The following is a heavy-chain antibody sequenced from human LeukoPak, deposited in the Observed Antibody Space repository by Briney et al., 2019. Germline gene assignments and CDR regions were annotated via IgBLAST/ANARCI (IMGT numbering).Heavy chain of an antibody. Sequence: SETLSLTCTVSGGSISSYYWSWIRQPPGKGLEWIGYIYYSGNTNYNPSLKSRVTISVDTSKNQFSLKLSSVTAADTAVYYCATSGRGDYYDSSGDWGQGTLVTVSS. J-gene: IGHJ4*02. CDR1: GGSISSYY. D-gene: IGHD3-22*01. CDR2: IYYSGNT. V-gene: IGHV4-59*01. CDR3: ATSGRGDYYDSSGD.